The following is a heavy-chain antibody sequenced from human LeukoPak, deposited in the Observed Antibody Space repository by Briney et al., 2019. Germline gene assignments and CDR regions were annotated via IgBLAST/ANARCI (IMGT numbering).Heavy chain of an antibody. CDR2: IIPIFGTA. J-gene: IGHJ2*01. D-gene: IGHD6-13*01. CDR3: ARVGIRLTRIAAAGPTFWYFDL. CDR1: GGTFSSYA. V-gene: IGHV1-69*01. Sequence: GSSVKVSCKASGGTFSSYAISWVRQAPGQGLEWMGGIIPIFGTANYAQKFQGRVTITADESTSTAYMELSSLRSEDTAVYYCARVGIRLTRIAAAGPTFWYFDLWGRGTLVTVSS.